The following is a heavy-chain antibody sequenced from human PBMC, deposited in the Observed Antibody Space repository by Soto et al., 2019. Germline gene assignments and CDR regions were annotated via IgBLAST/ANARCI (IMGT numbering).Heavy chain of an antibody. D-gene: IGHD6-19*01. CDR2: ISHDGGAK. CDR3: AKDLYSSGWYNYFDP. Sequence: QVQLVESGGGVVQPGRSLRLSCAASGFPFSTTGMHWVRQAPGKWLEWVAMISHDGGAKYYADSVKGRFTISRDDSKNTLYLQMNSLRPEDTAVYYCAKDLYSSGWYNYFDPWGQGTLVTVSS. CDR1: GFPFSTTG. J-gene: IGHJ5*02. V-gene: IGHV3-30*18.